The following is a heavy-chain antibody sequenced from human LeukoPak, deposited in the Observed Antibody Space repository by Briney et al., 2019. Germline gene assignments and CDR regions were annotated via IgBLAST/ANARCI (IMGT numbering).Heavy chain of an antibody. CDR2: IIGSGGST. Sequence: TAGSLRLSCAASGFTFSNYAMTWVRQAPGKGLEWVSAIIGSGGSTFYADSVKGRFTISRDNSKNTLYLQTNSLRAEDTAVYYCAKFTSGWFEDYWGQGTLVTVSS. CDR1: GFTFSNYA. V-gene: IGHV3-23*01. J-gene: IGHJ4*02. D-gene: IGHD6-19*01. CDR3: AKFTSGWFEDY.